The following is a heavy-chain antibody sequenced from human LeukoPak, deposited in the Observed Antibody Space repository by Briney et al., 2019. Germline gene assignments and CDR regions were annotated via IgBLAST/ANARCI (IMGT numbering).Heavy chain of an antibody. CDR3: ARDFKRRVGSPSWRFDP. CDR1: GGTFSSYA. V-gene: IGHV1-3*01. J-gene: IGHJ5*02. D-gene: IGHD3-16*01. Sequence: ASVKVSCKASGGTFSSYAISWVRQAPGQGLEWMGWINAGNGNTKYSQKFQGRVTITRDTSASIAYMELSSLRSEDTAVYYCARDFKRRVGSPSWRFDPWGQGTLVTVSS. CDR2: INAGNGNT.